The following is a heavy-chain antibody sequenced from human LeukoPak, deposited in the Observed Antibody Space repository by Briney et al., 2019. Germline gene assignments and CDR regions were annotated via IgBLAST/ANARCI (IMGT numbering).Heavy chain of an antibody. CDR3: AKLTGSGSYYFGGYYFDY. CDR1: GFTFSIYG. CDR2: ISGSGGST. D-gene: IGHD3-10*01. Sequence: GGTLRLSCAASGFTFSIYGMSWVRQAPGKGLEWVSAISGSGGSTYYADSVKGRFTISRDNSKNTLYLQMNSLRAEDTAVYYCAKLTGSGSYYFGGYYFDYWGQGTLVTVSS. V-gene: IGHV3-23*01. J-gene: IGHJ4*02.